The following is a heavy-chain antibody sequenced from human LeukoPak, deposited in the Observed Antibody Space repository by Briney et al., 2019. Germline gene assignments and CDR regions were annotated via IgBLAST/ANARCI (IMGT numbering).Heavy chain of an antibody. CDR3: ATRPAGNTWAAIFDF. J-gene: IGHJ5*01. V-gene: IGHV4-59*11. Sequence: SETLSLTCTVFGSMSNHFWSWIRQPPGKGLEWIGYIYDSGATDYNPSLKSRVTMSVDTSANQFSLKLSSVTTADTAVYYCATRPAGNTWAAIFDFWGQGTLVTASS. CDR2: IYDSGAT. D-gene: IGHD6-6*01. CDR1: GSMSNHF.